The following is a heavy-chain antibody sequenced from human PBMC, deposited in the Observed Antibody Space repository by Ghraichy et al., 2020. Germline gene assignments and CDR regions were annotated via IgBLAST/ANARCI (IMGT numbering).Heavy chain of an antibody. Sequence: GGSLRLSCAASGFTFSSYGMHWVRQAPGKGLEWVAVIWYDGSNKYYADSVKGRFTISRDNSKNTLYLQMNSLRAEDTDVYYCARDDSSSWPRGWYFDLWGRGTLVTVSS. CDR3: ARDDSSSWPRGWYFDL. J-gene: IGHJ2*01. CDR2: IWYDGSNK. CDR1: GFTFSSYG. D-gene: IGHD6-13*01. V-gene: IGHV3-33*01.